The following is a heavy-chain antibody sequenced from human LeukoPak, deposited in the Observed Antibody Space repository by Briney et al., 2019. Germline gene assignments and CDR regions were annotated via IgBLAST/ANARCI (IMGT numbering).Heavy chain of an antibody. CDR2: ISTYNGNT. Sequence: ASVKVSCKASGYTFVTYGINWVRQAPGQGPEWIGWISTYNGNTKYALKFQDRVTLTRDTSTTTAYMELRSLTSYDRAVDYCARASFDHWGQGTLVIVPS. J-gene: IGHJ4*02. CDR3: ARASFDH. V-gene: IGHV1-18*01. CDR1: GYTFVTYG.